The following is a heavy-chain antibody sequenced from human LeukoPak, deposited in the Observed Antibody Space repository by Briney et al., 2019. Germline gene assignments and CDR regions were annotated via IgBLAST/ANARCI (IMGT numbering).Heavy chain of an antibody. CDR2: ISGSGGST. CDR3: AKVGFFEG. J-gene: IGHJ4*02. CDR1: GGSFSGYY. V-gene: IGHV3-23*01. Sequence: ETLSLTCAVYGGSFSGYYWSWIRQPPGKGLEWVSAISGSGGSTYYADAVKGRFTISRDNSKNTLYLQMNSLRAEDTAVYYCAKVGFFEGWGQGTLVTVSS. D-gene: IGHD3-9*01.